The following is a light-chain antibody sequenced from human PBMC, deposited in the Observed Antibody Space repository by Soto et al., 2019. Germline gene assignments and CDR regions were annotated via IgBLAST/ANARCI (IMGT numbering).Light chain of an antibody. CDR1: QSVRSN. Sequence: EIVMTPSPGTLSVSPGERATLSCRASQSVRSNLAWYQQKPGQAPRLLIYGASTRATGIPARFSGSGSGTEFTLTISSLQSEDLAVYYCQQYNNWPPWTFGQGTKVEIK. V-gene: IGKV3-15*01. CDR2: GAS. J-gene: IGKJ1*01. CDR3: QQYNNWPPWT.